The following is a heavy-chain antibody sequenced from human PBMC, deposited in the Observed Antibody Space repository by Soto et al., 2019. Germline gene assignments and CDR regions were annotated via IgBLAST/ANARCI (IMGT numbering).Heavy chain of an antibody. J-gene: IGHJ5*02. CDR2: ISPGSRYP. D-gene: IGHD2-15*01. CDR3: VRGGGGGLFDP. V-gene: IGHV3-11*06. Sequence: PGGSLRLSCAGSGFTFGDSYMSWIRQVPGKGLEWLSYISPGSRYPAYADSVKGRFTISRDNARRSLFLQMTSLTAEDTAMYYCVRGGGGGLFDPWGQGTMVTVSS. CDR1: GFTFGDSY.